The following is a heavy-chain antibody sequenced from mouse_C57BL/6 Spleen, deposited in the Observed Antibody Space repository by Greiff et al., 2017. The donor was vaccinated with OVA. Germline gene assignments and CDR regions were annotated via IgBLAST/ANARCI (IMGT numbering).Heavy chain of an antibody. V-gene: IGHV1-69*01. D-gene: IGHD1-1*01. Sequence: VQLQQPGAELVMPGASVKLSCKASGYTFTSYWMHWVKQRPGQGLEWIGEIDPSDSYTNYNQKFKGKSTLTVDKSSSTAYMQLSSLTSEDSAVYYCARGGEKITTVVEGRYFDVWGTGTTVTVSS. CDR2: IDPSDSYT. CDR3: ARGGEKITTVVEGRYFDV. CDR1: GYTFTSYW. J-gene: IGHJ1*03.